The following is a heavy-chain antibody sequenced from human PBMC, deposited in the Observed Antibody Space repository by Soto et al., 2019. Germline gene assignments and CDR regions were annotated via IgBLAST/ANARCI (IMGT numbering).Heavy chain of an antibody. CDR2: ISRSSTYI. CDR3: ARDEADFDY. Sequence: EVQLVESGGGLVKPGGSLRLSCAVSGFTFSSYSMNWVRQAPGKGLEWVSSISRSSTYIYYADSVKGRFTISRDNAKNSLFLQMNSLRVEDTAVYYCARDEADFDYWGQGTLVTVSS. CDR1: GFTFSSYS. V-gene: IGHV3-21*01. J-gene: IGHJ4*02.